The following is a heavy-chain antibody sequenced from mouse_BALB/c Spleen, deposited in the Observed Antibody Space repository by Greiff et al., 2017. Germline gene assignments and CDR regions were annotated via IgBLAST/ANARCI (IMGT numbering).Heavy chain of an antibody. J-gene: IGHJ3*01. CDR3: ARAYYGNYGFAY. D-gene: IGHD2-10*01. V-gene: IGHV5-4*02. CDR2: ISDGGSYT. Sequence: DVKLVESGGGLVKPGGSLKLSCAASGFTFSDYYMYWVRQTPEKRLEWVATISDGGSYTYYPDSVKGRFTISRDNAKNNLYLQMSSLKSEDTAMYYCARAYYGNYGFAYWGQGTLVTVSA. CDR1: GFTFSDYY.